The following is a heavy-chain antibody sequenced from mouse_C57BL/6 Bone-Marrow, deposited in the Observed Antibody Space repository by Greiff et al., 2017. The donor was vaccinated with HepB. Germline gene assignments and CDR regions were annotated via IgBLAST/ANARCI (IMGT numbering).Heavy chain of an antibody. J-gene: IGHJ3*01. V-gene: IGHV1-74*01. D-gene: IGHD2-4*01. Sequence: QVQLQQPGAELVKPGASVKVSCKASGYTFTSYWMHWVKQRPGQGLEWIGRIHPSDSDTNYNQKFKGKATLTVDKPSSTAYMQLSSLTSEDSAVYYCARFLYDYDEGAWFAYWGQGTLVTVSA. CDR3: ARFLYDYDEGAWFAY. CDR2: IHPSDSDT. CDR1: GYTFTSYW.